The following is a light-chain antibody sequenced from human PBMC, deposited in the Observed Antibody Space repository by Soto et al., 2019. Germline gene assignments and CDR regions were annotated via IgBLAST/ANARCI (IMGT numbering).Light chain of an antibody. V-gene: IGKV1-39*01. CDR2: DAS. CDR3: QQSDSTPYT. J-gene: IGKJ2*01. Sequence: DIQMTQSPSSLSASVGDRVTITCRASQTISTYLNWYQQKPVKAPRLLIYDASSLLSGVPSRISGSGSGTDFTLTIASLQPEDFSTYYCQQSDSTPYTFGQGTKVEI. CDR1: QTISTY.